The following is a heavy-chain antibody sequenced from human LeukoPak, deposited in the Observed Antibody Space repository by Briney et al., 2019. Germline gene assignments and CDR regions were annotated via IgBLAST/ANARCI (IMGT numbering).Heavy chain of an antibody. V-gene: IGHV3-33*01. CDR2: IWYDGSNK. CDR1: GFTFSSYG. CDR3: ARDRAGGSGWYDGLDY. D-gene: IGHD6-19*01. Sequence: PGGSLRLSCAASGFTFSSYGMHWVRQAPDKGLEWVAVIWYDGSNKYYADSVKGRFTISRDNSKNTLYLQMNSLRAEDTAVYYCARDRAGGSGWYDGLDYWGQGTLVTVSS. J-gene: IGHJ4*02.